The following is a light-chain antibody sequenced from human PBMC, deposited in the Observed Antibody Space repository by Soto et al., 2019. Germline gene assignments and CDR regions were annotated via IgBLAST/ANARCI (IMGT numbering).Light chain of an antibody. CDR1: SSNIGNNY. J-gene: IGLJ2*01. CDR2: DNN. Sequence: VLTQPPSVSAAPGQKVTISCSGSSSNIGNNYVSWYQQLPGTAPKLLIYDNNKRPSGIPDRFSGSKSGTSATLGITGLQTGDEADYYCGTWDSRLSAVVFGGGTKVTVL. V-gene: IGLV1-51*01. CDR3: GTWDSRLSAVV.